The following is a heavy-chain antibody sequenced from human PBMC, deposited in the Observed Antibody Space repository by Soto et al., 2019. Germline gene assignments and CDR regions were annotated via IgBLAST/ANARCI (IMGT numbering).Heavy chain of an antibody. D-gene: IGHD3-16*01. J-gene: IGHJ6*02. CDR1: GGCISSSSYY. CDR2: IYYSGST. V-gene: IGHV4-39*01. Sequence: SEPLSLTCTVSGGCISSSSYYWGWIRQPPGKGLEWIGSIYYSGSTYYNPSLKSRVTISVDTSKNQFSLKLSSVTAADTAVYYYARWGRDYYYGMDVWGQGTTVT. CDR3: ARWGRDYYYGMDV.